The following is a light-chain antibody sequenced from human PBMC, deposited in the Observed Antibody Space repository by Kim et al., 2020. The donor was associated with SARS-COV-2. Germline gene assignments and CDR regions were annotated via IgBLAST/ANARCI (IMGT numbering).Light chain of an antibody. CDR2: SAS. Sequence: PGERATLSCRASQSVDSNYLAWYQQKPGQAPRLLIYSASTRAAGIPDRFSGSGSGTDFTLTISRLEPGDFAVYYCQQYGTSPLITFGQGTRLEIK. V-gene: IGKV3-20*01. J-gene: IGKJ5*01. CDR3: QQYGTSPLIT. CDR1: QSVDSNY.